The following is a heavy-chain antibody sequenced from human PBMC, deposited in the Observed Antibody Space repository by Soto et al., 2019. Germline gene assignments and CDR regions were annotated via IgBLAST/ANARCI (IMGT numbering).Heavy chain of an antibody. CDR3: ARTGGQLVLGETCLHP. CDR2: IYHSGST. D-gene: IGHD6-6*01. J-gene: IGHJ5*02. V-gene: IGHV4-30-2*01. Sequence: PSETLSLTCAVSGGSISSGGYSWSWIRQPPGKGLDWIGYIYHSGSTYYNPSLRSRVTMSVDRSKNQFSLKLNSVTAADTAVYYPARTGGQLVLGETCLHPWGEVTMVTVYS. CDR1: GGSISSGGYS.